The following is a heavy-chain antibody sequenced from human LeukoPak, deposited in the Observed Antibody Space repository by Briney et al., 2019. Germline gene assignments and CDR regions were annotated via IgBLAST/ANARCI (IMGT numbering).Heavy chain of an antibody. CDR2: IVVGSGNT. V-gene: IGHV1-58*01. CDR1: GFTFTSSA. J-gene: IGHJ3*02. Sequence: ASVKVSCKASGFTFTSSAVQWVRQARGQRLEWIGWIVVGSGNTNYAQKFQERVTITRDMSTSTAYMELSSLRSEDTAVYYCAMVPPWGYCSSTSCPDAFDIWGQGTMVTVSS. CDR3: AMVPPWGYCSSTSCPDAFDI. D-gene: IGHD2-2*01.